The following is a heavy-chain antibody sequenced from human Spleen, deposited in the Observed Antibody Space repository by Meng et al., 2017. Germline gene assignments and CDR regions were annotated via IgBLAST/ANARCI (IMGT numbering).Heavy chain of an antibody. D-gene: IGHD4-11*01. V-gene: IGHV4-61*02. Sequence: SETLSLTCTVSGGSISSGYYYWSWIRQPAGKGLEWIGRIYSSGSTNYNPSLKSRVTISLDTSKNQFSLKLSSVTAADTAMYYCARGPYRRQRSYYFDYWGQGTLVTVSS. J-gene: IGHJ4*02. CDR1: GGSISSGYYY. CDR3: ARGPYRRQRSYYFDY. CDR2: IYSSGST.